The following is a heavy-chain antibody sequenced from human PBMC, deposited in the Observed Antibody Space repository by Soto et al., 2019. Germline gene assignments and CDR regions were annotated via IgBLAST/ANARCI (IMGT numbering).Heavy chain of an antibody. Sequence: EVQLVESGGGLVKPGGSPRLSCAASGFTFSSYSMNWVRQAPGKGLEWVSSISSSSSYIYYADSVKGRFTISRDNAKNSLYLQMNSLRAEDTAVYYCARDLWGYCSGGSCHHFDYWGQGTLVTVSS. CDR2: ISSSSSYI. D-gene: IGHD2-15*01. J-gene: IGHJ4*02. V-gene: IGHV3-21*01. CDR3: ARDLWGYCSGGSCHHFDY. CDR1: GFTFSSYS.